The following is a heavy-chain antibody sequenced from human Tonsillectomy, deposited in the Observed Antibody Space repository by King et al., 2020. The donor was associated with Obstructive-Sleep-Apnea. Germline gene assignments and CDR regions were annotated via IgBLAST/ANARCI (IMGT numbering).Heavy chain of an antibody. D-gene: IGHD1-26*01. CDR3: ARVLGAAGPDYYFDY. V-gene: IGHV4-34*01. CDR2: INHSGST. J-gene: IGHJ4*02. CDR1: GGSFSNYC. Sequence: VQLQQWGTGLLNPSETLSLTCAVYGGSFSNYCWSWLRQSPGKGLEWIGEINHSGSTNFNPSLKSRVTISVDTSRNQFSLKLHSVTAADTAVYFCARVLGAAGPDYYFDYWGQGTLVTVSS.